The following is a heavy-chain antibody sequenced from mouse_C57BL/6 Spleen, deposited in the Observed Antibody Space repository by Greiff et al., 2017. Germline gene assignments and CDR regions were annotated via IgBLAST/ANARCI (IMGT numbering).Heavy chain of an antibody. J-gene: IGHJ4*01. CDR1: GYTFTSYW. Sequence: QVQLKQPGAELVKPGASVKLSCKASGYTFTSYWMHWVKQRPGQGLEWIGMIHPNSGSTNYNEKFKSKATLTVDKSSSTAYMQLSSLTSEDSAVYYCARRGYYDAMDYWSQGTSVTVSS. V-gene: IGHV1-64*01. CDR3: ARRGYYDAMDY. CDR2: IHPNSGST.